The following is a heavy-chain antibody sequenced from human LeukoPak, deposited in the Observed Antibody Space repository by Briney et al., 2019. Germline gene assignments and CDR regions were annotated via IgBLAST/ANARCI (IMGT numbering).Heavy chain of an antibody. V-gene: IGHV3-30*02. J-gene: IGHJ3*02. CDR1: GFTFSSYG. Sequence: PGGSLRLSCAASGFTFSSYGMNWVRQAPGKGLEWVASIRSDGSDKKYADSVKGQFTISRDNSKGTLNLQMNSLRPEDTAVYYCAGGSGSYYPFSDAFDIWGQGTMVTVSS. D-gene: IGHD1-26*01. CDR2: IRSDGSDK. CDR3: AGGSGSYYPFSDAFDI.